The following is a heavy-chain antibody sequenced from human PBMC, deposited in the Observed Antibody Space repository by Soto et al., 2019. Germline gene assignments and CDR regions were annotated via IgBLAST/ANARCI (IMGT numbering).Heavy chain of an antibody. CDR2: IYYSGST. D-gene: IGHD3-3*01. CDR1: GGSISSGDYY. Sequence: PSETLSLTCTVSGGSISSGDYYWSWIRQPPGKGLEWIGYIYYSGSTYYNPSLKSRVTISVDTSKNQFSLKLSSVTAADTAVYYGARSGHLYWFAPCGQLTLVTLS. J-gene: IGHJ5*02. V-gene: IGHV4-30-4*01. CDR3: ARSGHLYWFAP.